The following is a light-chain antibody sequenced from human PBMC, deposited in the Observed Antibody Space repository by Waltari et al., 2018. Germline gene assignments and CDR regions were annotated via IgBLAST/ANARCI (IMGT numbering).Light chain of an antibody. CDR1: SSDVGGYNY. J-gene: IGLJ2*01. V-gene: IGLV2-11*01. CDR2: DVS. Sequence: QSALTQPRPVSGSPGQSVTISCTGTSSDVGGYNYVSWYQQHPGQPPKLMIYDVSKLPSGVPDRFSGSKSGNTASLTISGLQAEDEADYYCCSYAGSYTLVFGGGTKLTVL. CDR3: CSYAGSYTLV.